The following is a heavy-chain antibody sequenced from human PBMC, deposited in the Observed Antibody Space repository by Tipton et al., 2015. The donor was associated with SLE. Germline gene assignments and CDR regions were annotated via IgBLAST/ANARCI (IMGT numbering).Heavy chain of an antibody. CDR1: GGSISSSSYY. V-gene: IGHV4-39*07. Sequence: TLSLTCTVSGGSISSSSYYWGWIRQPPGKGLEWIGSIYYSGSTYYNPSLKSRLTISVDTSKDHFSLRLTAVTAADTAVYYCARATDWNLSPDVWGKVITVTVSS. J-gene: IGHJ6*04. CDR3: ARATDWNLSPDV. CDR2: IYYSGST. D-gene: IGHD1-7*01.